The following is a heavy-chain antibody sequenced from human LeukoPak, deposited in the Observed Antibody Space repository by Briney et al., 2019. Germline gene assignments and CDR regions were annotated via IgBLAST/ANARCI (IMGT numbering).Heavy chain of an antibody. Sequence: ASVKVSCKASGGTFSSYAISWVRQAPGQGLEWMGGIIPIFGTASYAQKFQGRVTITADESTSTAYMELSSLRSEDTAVYYCARAPTYYYDSSGFFGLAGLDIWGQGTMVTVSS. D-gene: IGHD3-22*01. CDR2: IIPIFGTA. CDR1: GGTFSSYA. V-gene: IGHV1-69*13. J-gene: IGHJ3*02. CDR3: ARAPTYYYDSSGFFGLAGLDI.